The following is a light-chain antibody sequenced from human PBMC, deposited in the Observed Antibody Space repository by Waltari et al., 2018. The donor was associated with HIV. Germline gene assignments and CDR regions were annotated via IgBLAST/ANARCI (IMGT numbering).Light chain of an antibody. V-gene: IGLV3-25*03. Sequence: SSELAQPPSVSVSPGQTARITCSGDSLANQYAYWYQQRPGQAPLLVIYKDSKRPSGIPERVSGASSGTTVTLTISGVQAEDEADYYCQSGEDSGPHIRFGGGTKLTVL. CDR1: SLANQY. J-gene: IGLJ2*01. CDR3: QSGEDSGPHIR. CDR2: KDS.